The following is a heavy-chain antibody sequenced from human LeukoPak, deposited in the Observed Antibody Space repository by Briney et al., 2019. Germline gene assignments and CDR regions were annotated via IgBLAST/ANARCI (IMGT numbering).Heavy chain of an antibody. CDR2: IYTSGST. CDR3: ARSGGYSYGRIYYCYYMDV. Sequence: DPSETLSLTCTVSGVSISSYYWSWVRQPAGKGLEWIGRIYTSGSTNYNPSLKSRVTMSVDTSKNQFSLKLSSVAVAATALYYCARSGGYSYGRIYYCYYMDVWGKGTTVTVSS. J-gene: IGHJ6*03. CDR1: GVSISSYY. D-gene: IGHD5-18*01. V-gene: IGHV4-4*07.